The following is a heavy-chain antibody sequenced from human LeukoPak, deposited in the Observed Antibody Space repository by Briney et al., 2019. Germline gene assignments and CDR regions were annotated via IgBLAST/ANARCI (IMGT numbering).Heavy chain of an antibody. CDR3: ARGLVEMATIAPFDY. D-gene: IGHD5-24*01. CDR2: INSDGSST. CDR1: GFTFSSYW. J-gene: IGHJ4*02. V-gene: IGHV3-74*01. Sequence: GGSLRLSCAASGFTFSSYWMHWVRQAPGKGLVWVSRINSDGSSTSYADSVKGRFTISRDNAKNTLYLQMNSLRAEDTAVYYCARGLVEMATIAPFDYWGQGTLVTVSS.